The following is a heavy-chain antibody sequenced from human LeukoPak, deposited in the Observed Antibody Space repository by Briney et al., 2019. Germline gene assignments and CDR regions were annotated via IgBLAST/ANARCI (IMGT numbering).Heavy chain of an antibody. CDR1: GFTFSSYA. CDR3: AKYGPQDSGSSHFDY. Sequence: GGSLGLSCAASGFTFSSYAMSWVRQAPGKGLEWVSAIRDSGSSTHYADSVKGRFTTSRDNSKNTLFLQMNSLRAEDTAIYYCAKYGPQDSGSSHFDYWDQGALVTVSS. CDR2: IRDSGSST. J-gene: IGHJ4*02. D-gene: IGHD1-26*01. V-gene: IGHV3-23*01.